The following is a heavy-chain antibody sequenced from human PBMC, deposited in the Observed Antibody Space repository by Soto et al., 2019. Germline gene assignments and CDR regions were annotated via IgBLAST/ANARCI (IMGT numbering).Heavy chain of an antibody. Sequence: SVKVSCKASGYTFTSHYIHWVRQAPGQGLEWMAIINPFGGRTNYAQRFQGRVTLTMDKSTSTAYMELSSLRSEDTAVYYCARDPTYYYDSSTNWFAPWGQGTLVVVSS. CDR3: ARDPTYYYDSSTNWFAP. D-gene: IGHD3-22*01. CDR1: GYTFTSHY. CDR2: INPFGGRT. J-gene: IGHJ5*02. V-gene: IGHV1-46*01.